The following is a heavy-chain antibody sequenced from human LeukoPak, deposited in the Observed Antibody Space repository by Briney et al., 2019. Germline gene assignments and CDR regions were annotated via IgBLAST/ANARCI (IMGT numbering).Heavy chain of an antibody. V-gene: IGHV3-23*01. D-gene: IGHD2-2*01. Sequence: GGSLRLSCAASGFTFSSYAMSWVRQAPGKGLEWVSAISGSGGSTYYADSVKGRFTISRDNSKNTLYLQMSSLRAEDTAVYYCAKFPLVVPAASDYWGQGTLVTVSS. CDR2: ISGSGGST. CDR3: AKFPLVVPAASDY. CDR1: GFTFSSYA. J-gene: IGHJ4*02.